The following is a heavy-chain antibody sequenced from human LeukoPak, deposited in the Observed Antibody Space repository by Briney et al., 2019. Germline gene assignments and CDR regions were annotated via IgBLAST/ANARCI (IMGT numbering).Heavy chain of an antibody. CDR3: ARGRGDYGGNTGFDY. V-gene: IGHV1-69*05. J-gene: IGHJ4*02. CDR2: IIPIFGTA. D-gene: IGHD4-23*01. Sequence: SVKVSCKASGGTFSSYAISWVRQAPGQGLEWMGGIIPIFGTANYGQKFQGRVTITTDESTSTAYMELSSLRSEDTAVYYCARGRGDYGGNTGFDYWGQGTLVTVSS. CDR1: GGTFSSYA.